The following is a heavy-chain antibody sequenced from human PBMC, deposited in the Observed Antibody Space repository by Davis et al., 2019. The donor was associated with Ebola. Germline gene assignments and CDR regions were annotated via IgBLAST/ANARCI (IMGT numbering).Heavy chain of an antibody. CDR3: ARDLGDSGSGYYFGAFDI. V-gene: IGHV3-66*01. J-gene: IGHJ3*02. CDR1: GFTVSSNY. Sequence: GESLKISCAASGFTVSSNYMSWVRQAPGKGLEWVSVIYSGGSTYYADSVKGRFTISRDNSKNTLYLQMNSLRAEETAVYYCARDLGDSGSGYYFGAFDIWGQGTMVTVSS. D-gene: IGHD3-22*01. CDR2: IYSGGST.